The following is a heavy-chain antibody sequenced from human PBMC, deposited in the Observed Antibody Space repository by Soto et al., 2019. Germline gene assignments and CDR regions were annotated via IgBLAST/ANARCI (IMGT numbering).Heavy chain of an antibody. CDR3: ATDFLGGMDV. J-gene: IGHJ6*02. D-gene: IGHD2-21*02. Sequence: GGSLRLSCAASGFTFSSYGMHWVRQAPGKGLEWVAVISYDGSNKYYADSVKGRFTISRDNSKNTLYLQMNSLRAEDTAVYYCATDFLGGMDVWGQGTTVTVSS. V-gene: IGHV3-30*03. CDR2: ISYDGSNK. CDR1: GFTFSSYG.